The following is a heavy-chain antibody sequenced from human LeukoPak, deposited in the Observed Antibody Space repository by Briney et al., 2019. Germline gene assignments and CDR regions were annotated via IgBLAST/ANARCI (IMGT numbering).Heavy chain of an antibody. Sequence: PGGSLRLSCAASGFTFNGSAIHWVRQSSGKGLEWVGQIDKKDKGFATATAYAASVKGRFTISRDDSINTAYLQMKSLKTEDTALYYCTRDSGTYNWFDPWGQGTLVTASS. CDR1: GFTFNGSA. V-gene: IGHV3-73*01. CDR2: IDKKDKGFATAT. D-gene: IGHD1-26*01. CDR3: TRDSGTYNWFDP. J-gene: IGHJ5*02.